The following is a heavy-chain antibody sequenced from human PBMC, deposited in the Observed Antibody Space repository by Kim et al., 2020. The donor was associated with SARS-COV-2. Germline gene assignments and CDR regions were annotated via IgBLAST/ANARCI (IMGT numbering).Heavy chain of an antibody. CDR3: ASEGSRGSITGTTTWRGCFDY. V-gene: IGHV1-46*01. J-gene: IGHJ4*02. Sequence: ASVKVSCKASGYTFTSYYMHWVRQAPGQGLEWMGIINPSGCSTSYAQKFQGRVTMTRDTSTSTVYMELSSLRSEDTAVYYCASEGSRGSITGTTTWRGCFDYWGQGTLVTVSS. CDR1: GYTFTSYY. CDR2: INPSGCST. D-gene: IGHD1-20*01.